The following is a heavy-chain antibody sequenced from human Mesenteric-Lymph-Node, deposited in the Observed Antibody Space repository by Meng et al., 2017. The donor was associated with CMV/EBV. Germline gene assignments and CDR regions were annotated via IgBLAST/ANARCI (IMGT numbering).Heavy chain of an antibody. CDR2: IIPIFGTA. D-gene: IGHD2-15*01. CDR1: ANTCTSCD. J-gene: IGHJ6*02. Sequence: SVKVSCKASANTCTSCDINWVRQAPGQGLEWMGGIIPIFGTANYAQKFQGRVTITTDESTTTAYMELSGLISEDTAVYYCATARRDCSGGSCFSGHYYYNGMDVWGQGTTVTVSS. CDR3: ATARRDCSGGSCFSGHYYYNGMDV. V-gene: IGHV1-69*05.